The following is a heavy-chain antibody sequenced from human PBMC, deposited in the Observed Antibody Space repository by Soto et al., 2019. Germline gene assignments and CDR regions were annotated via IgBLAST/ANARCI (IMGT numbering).Heavy chain of an antibody. CDR2: INPSGGST. CDR3: AASRPPPYFDY. J-gene: IGHJ4*02. V-gene: IGHV1-46*01. Sequence: QVQLVQSGAEVKKPGASVKVSCKASRYTFTSYYIHWVRQAPGQGLEWMGIINPSGGSTSYAQKFQGRVTMTRDTSTSTVYMELSTLRSEDTAVYYCAASRPPPYFDYWGQGTLVTVSS. CDR1: RYTFTSYY.